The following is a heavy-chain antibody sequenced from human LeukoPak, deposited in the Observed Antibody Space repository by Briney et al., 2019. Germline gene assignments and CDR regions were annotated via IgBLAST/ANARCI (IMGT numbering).Heavy chain of an antibody. J-gene: IGHJ4*02. Sequence: SETLSLTCTVSGGSISGSYWSWIRQPPGKGLEWIAYIFYSGKTNYSPSLKSRVTISVDTSKNQFSLNLSSATAADTAVYYCARGAGWWDYWGQGTLVTVSS. CDR3: ARGAGWWDY. CDR1: GGSISGSY. V-gene: IGHV4-59*01. D-gene: IGHD2-15*01. CDR2: IFYSGKT.